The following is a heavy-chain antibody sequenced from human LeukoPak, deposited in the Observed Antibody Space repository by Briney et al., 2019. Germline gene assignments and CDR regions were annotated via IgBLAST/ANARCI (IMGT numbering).Heavy chain of an antibody. Sequence: PGGSLRLSCAASGFTFTNVRMSWVRQAPGKGLEWVGRIKSKTDGGTADYAAPVKGRFTISRGDSQNTLYLQMNSLTTEDTAVYYCATGILDTRDYWGQGTLVTVSS. D-gene: IGHD3-22*01. CDR3: ATGILDTRDY. V-gene: IGHV3-15*01. J-gene: IGHJ4*02. CDR1: GFTFTNVR. CDR2: IKSKTDGGTA.